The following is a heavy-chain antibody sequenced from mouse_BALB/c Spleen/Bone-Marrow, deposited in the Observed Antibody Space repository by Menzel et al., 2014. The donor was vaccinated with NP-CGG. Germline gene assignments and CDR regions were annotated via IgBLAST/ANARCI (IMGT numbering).Heavy chain of an antibody. J-gene: IGHJ2*01. CDR2: INYSGST. V-gene: IGHV3-2*02. CDR3: SRDYYGSSYFDY. Sequence: VQLQQSGPGLVKPSQSLSLTCTVSGSSIXGDYAWNWIRQFPGNKLEWMGYINYSGSTSYNPSLKSRISITRDTSKNQFFLQLNSVTTEDTATYYCSRDYYGSSYFDYWGQGTTLTVSS. CDR1: GSSIXGDYA. D-gene: IGHD1-1*01.